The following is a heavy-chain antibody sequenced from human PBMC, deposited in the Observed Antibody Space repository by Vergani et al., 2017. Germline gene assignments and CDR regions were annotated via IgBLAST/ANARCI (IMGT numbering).Heavy chain of an antibody. CDR3: ASGTRSVQRADR. Sequence: QVQLQESGPGLVKSSETLSLTCSVSFDSIRNLYCNWIRQPPGKGLEWIGSIHYSENTNYNPSLKTRVTISVDTSKNQFSLTLTSVTAADTAVYYCASGTRSVQRADRWGQGILVTVTS. D-gene: IGHD1-1*01. CDR1: FDSIRNLY. V-gene: IGHV4-59*11. J-gene: IGHJ5*02. CDR2: IHYSENT.